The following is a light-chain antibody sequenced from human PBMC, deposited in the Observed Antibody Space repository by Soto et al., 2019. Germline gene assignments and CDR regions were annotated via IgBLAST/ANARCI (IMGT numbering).Light chain of an antibody. CDR2: HAS. CDR3: QHYNSDPWT. V-gene: IGKV1-5*01. Sequence: DIQMTQSPSTLSASIGDRVTITCRASQTINNWLAWYQQKPGKAPNLLIYHASNLETGVPSRCSGSAFGTEFPLTIRSLQPDDFSTYYCQHYNSDPWTFGQGTKVEIK. J-gene: IGKJ1*01. CDR1: QTINNW.